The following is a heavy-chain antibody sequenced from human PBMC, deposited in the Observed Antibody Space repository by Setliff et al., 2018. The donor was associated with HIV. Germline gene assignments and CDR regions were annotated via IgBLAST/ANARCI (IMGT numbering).Heavy chain of an antibody. J-gene: IGHJ5*02. CDR2: INHSGST. Sequence: PSETLSLTCAVYGWSFSNYYWSWIRQPPGKGLEWIGEINHSGSTNYNPSLKSRVTISVDTSKNQFSLKLSSVTASDTAVYYFARRYRIAARPKWFDPWGQGTLVTVSS. CDR1: GWSFSNYY. D-gene: IGHD6-6*01. CDR3: ARRYRIAARPKWFDP. V-gene: IGHV4-34*01.